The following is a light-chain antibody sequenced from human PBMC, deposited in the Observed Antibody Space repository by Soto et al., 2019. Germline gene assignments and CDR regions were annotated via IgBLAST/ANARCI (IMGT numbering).Light chain of an antibody. J-gene: IGLJ1*01. CDR3: SSYTSSSTYV. V-gene: IGLV2-14*01. CDR1: SRDVGGYNC. Sequence: QSALTQPASVSGSPGQSITISCTGTSRDVGGYNCVSWYQHHPGKAPKLMIYEVSNRPSGVSNRFSGSKSGNTASLTISGLQAEDEADYYCSSYTSSSTYVFGTGTKLTVL. CDR2: EVS.